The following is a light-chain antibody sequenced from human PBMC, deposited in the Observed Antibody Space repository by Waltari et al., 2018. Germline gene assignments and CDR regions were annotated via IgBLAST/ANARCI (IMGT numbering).Light chain of an antibody. CDR3: QQYNTYSS. CDR2: KAS. CDR1: QSISNY. J-gene: IGKJ2*01. Sequence: DIQMTQSPSTLSASVGDRVTITCRASQSISNYLAWYQQKPGKAPNLLIYKASILKSGVSSRFRGSGSGTQFTLTLSSLQPGDFATYFCQQYNTYSSFGQGTKLEIK. V-gene: IGKV1-5*03.